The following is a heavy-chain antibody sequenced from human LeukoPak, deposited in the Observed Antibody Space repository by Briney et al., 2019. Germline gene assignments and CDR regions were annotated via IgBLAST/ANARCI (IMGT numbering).Heavy chain of an antibody. CDR1: GFTFSSYA. D-gene: IGHD6-19*01. V-gene: IGHV3-23*01. CDR2: ISGSGGST. Sequence: PGGSLRLSCAASGFTFSSYAMSWVRQAPGKGLEWVSAISGSGGSTYYADSVKGRFTISRDNSKNPQYLQMNSLRAEDTAVYYCAKDISSGWILDYWGQGTLVTASS. J-gene: IGHJ4*02. CDR3: AKDISSGWILDY.